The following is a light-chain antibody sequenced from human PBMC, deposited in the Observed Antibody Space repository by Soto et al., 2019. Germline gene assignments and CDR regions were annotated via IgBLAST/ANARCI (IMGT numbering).Light chain of an antibody. CDR1: QSVSSN. J-gene: IGKJ1*01. V-gene: IGKV3-20*01. CDR3: QQYGSSPWT. CDR2: GAS. Sequence: EIEMTQSPATLSLAPGERATLSCRASQSVSSNLAWYQQKPGQAPRLLIYGASSRATGIPDRFSGSGSGTDFTLTISRLEPEDFAVYYCQQYGSSPWTFGQGTKVDIK.